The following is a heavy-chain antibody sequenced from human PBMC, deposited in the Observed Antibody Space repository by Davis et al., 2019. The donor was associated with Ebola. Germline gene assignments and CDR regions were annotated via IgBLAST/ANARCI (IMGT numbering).Heavy chain of an antibody. J-gene: IGHJ6*02. D-gene: IGHD5-18*01. CDR1: GYTFISNG. CDR2: IIPIFGTA. Sequence: SVKVSCKASGYTFISNGISWVRQAPGQGLEWMGGIIPIFGTANYAQKFQGRVTITADESTSTAYMELSSLRSEDTAVYYCARMAWIQLGYYYYGMDVWGQGTTVTVSS. V-gene: IGHV1-69*13. CDR3: ARMAWIQLGYYYYGMDV.